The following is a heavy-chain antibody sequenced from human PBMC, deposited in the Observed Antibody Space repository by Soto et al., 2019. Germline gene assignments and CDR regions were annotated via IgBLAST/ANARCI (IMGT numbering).Heavy chain of an antibody. Sequence: SGAPCGVKFCRYSMTPDHQNTEKGLEWVSSISSSGSYIYYADSVKGRFTISRDNAKNSLYLQMNSLRGEDTAVYFCARGTFYDDTHAYWGYWGQGPLVTASS. J-gene: IGHJ4*02. CDR2: ISSSGSYI. V-gene: IGHV3-21*01. CDR3: ARGTFYDDTHAYWGY. CDR1: GVKFCRYS. D-gene: IGHD3-22*01.